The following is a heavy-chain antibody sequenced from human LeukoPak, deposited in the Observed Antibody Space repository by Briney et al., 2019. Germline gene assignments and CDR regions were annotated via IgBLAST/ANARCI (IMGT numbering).Heavy chain of an antibody. D-gene: IGHD5-18*01. J-gene: IGHJ5*02. CDR2: IYYSGST. CDR3: ARVEAGYAPYNWFDP. Sequence: SETLSLTCTVSGGSISSYYWSWIRQPPGKGLEWIGYIYYSGSTNYNPSLKSRVTISVDTSKNQFSLKLSSVTAADTAVYYCARVEAGYAPYNWFDPWGQGTLVTVSS. CDR1: GGSISSYY. V-gene: IGHV4-59*01.